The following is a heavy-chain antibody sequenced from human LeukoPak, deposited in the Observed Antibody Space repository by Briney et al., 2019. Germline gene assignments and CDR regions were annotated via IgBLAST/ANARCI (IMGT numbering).Heavy chain of an antibody. CDR1: GLTFSSFA. J-gene: IGHJ5*02. V-gene: IGHV3-33*01. CDR3: AREGTDYGDYKNWFDP. CDR2: IWYDGSSK. Sequence: GGSLRLSCAASGLTFSSFAIHWVRRVPGKGLEWVAAIWYDGSSKHYVDSVKGRFIISRNNSNNTVYLQMNSLRVEDTAVYYCAREGTDYGDYKNWFDPWGQGTLVTVSS. D-gene: IGHD4-17*01.